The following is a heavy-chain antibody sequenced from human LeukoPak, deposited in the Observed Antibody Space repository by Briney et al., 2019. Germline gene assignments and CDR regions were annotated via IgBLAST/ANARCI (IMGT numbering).Heavy chain of an antibody. V-gene: IGHV4-34*01. J-gene: IGHJ1*01. CDR2: ISHTEGT. D-gene: IGHD3-9*01. CDR1: GVSINDYY. CDR3: ARIRCGHSGSVCYNH. Sequence: PSETLSLTCGVFGVSINDYYWSWIRQSPGKGLQWIGEISHTEGTRYNPSLESRVTMSVGTSENQLSLKLIFVTAADTAVYYCARIRCGHSGSVCYNHWGLGTLVTVSS.